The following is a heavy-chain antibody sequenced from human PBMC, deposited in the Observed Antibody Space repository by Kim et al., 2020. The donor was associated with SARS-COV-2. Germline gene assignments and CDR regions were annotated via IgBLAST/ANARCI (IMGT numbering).Heavy chain of an antibody. CDR1: GFTVSSNY. V-gene: IGHV3-66*01. CDR3: ATNLAAAGVV. CDR2: IYSGDKT. D-gene: IGHD6-13*01. Sequence: GGSLRLSCAASGFTVSSNYMSWLRQAPGKGLEWLSVIYSGDKTYYVESVKGRLTISRDNSKNTLYLQMSSLRVEDTAVYYFATNLAAAGVVWGQGTLVTV. J-gene: IGHJ4*02.